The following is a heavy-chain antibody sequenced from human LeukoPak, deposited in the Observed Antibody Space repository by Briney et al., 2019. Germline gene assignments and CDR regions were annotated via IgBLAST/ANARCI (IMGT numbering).Heavy chain of an antibody. CDR3: ARGGAYSSGWYVEGYYYYGMDV. J-gene: IGHJ6*04. D-gene: IGHD6-19*01. V-gene: IGHV4-31*03. Sequence: SQTLSLTCTVSGCSISSGGYYWSWIRQHPGKGLEWIVYIYYSESTYYNPSLKSRVTISVDTSKNQISLKLSSVTAADTAVYYCARGGAYSSGWYVEGYYYYGMDVWGKGTTVTVSS. CDR1: GCSISSGGYY. CDR2: IYYSEST.